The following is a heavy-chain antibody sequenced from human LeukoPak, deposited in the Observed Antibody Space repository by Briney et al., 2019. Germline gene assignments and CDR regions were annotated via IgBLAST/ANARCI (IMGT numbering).Heavy chain of an antibody. CDR3: ARRPHGMDV. CDR2: ISGNGGST. D-gene: IGHD6-6*01. Sequence: GGSLRLSCAASGFTFSTYGMHWVRQAPGKGLECVSSISGNGGSTYYANSVKGGFIISRDNSKNTLYLQMGSLRPEDMAVYYCARRPHGMDVWGQGTTVTVSS. J-gene: IGHJ6*02. CDR1: GFTFSTYG. V-gene: IGHV3-64*01.